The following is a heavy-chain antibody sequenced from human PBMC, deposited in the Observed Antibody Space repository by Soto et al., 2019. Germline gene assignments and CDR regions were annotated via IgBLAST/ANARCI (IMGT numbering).Heavy chain of an antibody. D-gene: IGHD6-13*01. CDR3: AREYSSSWYGH. CDR2: IYWNDDK. Sequence: SGPTLLNPRQTLTLTCTFSGFSLSTNAVGVGWIRQPPGKALEWLALIYWNDDKRYSPSLKSRLTITKATSKNQVVLTMTNVDPVDTVTYYCAREYSSSWYGHWGQGTLVTVSS. J-gene: IGHJ1*01. CDR1: GFSLSTNAVG. V-gene: IGHV2-5*01.